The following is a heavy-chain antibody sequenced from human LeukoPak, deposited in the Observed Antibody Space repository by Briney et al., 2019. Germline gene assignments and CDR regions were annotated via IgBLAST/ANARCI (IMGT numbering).Heavy chain of an antibody. Sequence: AASVKVSCKASGYTFTSYDINWVRQATGQGLEWMGWMNPNGGNTGYAQKFQGRVTTTRNTSISTAYMELSSLRPEDTAVYYCARLGVVVPAAISPLDYYYGMDVWGQGTTVTVSS. CDR3: ARLGVVVPAAISPLDYYYGMDV. D-gene: IGHD2-2*02. V-gene: IGHV1-8*01. J-gene: IGHJ6*02. CDR2: MNPNGGNT. CDR1: GYTFTSYD.